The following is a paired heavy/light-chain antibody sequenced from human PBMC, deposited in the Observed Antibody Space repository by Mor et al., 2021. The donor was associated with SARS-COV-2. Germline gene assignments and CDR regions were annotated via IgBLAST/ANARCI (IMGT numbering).Light chain of an antibody. CDR2: RDD. Sequence: QSVLSQPPSASGTPGQRVTISCSGSSSNIGSNSVNWYQQFPGTAPRLLIYRDDQRPSGVPDRFSGSKSGTSASLAISGLQFEYEANYYCAAWDDSLNGHWVFGGGTKVTVL. J-gene: IGLJ3*02. CDR1: SSNIGSNS. CDR3: AAWDDSLNGHWV. V-gene: IGLV1-44*01.
Heavy chain of an antibody. D-gene: IGHD6-13*01. CDR2: ISYSGST. Sequence: QVQLQESGPGLVKPSETLSLTCTVSGGSISHYYWTWIRQSPGKGLDWIGYISYSGSTKYNPSLRGRVTISVDTSKNHFSLKLTSFTAADTAVYYCAREVEAAGTQILDYWGPGTLVSVS. J-gene: IGHJ4*02. V-gene: IGHV4-59*01. CDR1: GGSISHYY. CDR3: AREVEAAGTQILDY.